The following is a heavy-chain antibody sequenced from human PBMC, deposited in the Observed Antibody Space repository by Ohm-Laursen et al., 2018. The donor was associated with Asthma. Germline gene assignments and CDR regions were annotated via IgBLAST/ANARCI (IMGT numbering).Heavy chain of an antibody. CDR1: GFTFSSYG. CDR2: ISYDGSNK. D-gene: IGHD6-6*01. V-gene: IGHV3-30*03. J-gene: IGHJ4*02. CDR3: ARDYQIAARGYFDY. Sequence: SLRLSCAASGFTFSSYGMHWVRQAPGKGLEWVAVISYDGSNKYYADSVKGRFTISRDNSKNTLYLQMNSLRAEDTAVYYCARDYQIAARGYFDYWGQGTLVTVSS.